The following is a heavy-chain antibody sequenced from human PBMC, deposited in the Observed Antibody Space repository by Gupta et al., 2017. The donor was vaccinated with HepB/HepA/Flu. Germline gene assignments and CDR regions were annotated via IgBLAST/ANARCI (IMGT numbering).Heavy chain of an antibody. CDR2: INGDGSYT. J-gene: IGHJ4*02. V-gene: IGHV3-74*01. CDR1: GFSFSVHW. Sequence: ELQLVESGGGLVQPGGSLRLSCAASGFSFSVHWMHWVRQAPGKGPMWVSRINGDGSYTGYADSVKGRFTVSRDNAKNTLYLQMNSLRVDDTAIYYCTRDFGYGGGYWGQGTLVTVSS. CDR3: TRDFGYGGGY. D-gene: IGHD5-12*01.